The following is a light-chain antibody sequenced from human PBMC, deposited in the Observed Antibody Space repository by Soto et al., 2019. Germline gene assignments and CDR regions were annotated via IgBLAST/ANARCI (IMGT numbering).Light chain of an antibody. Sequence: EIVLTQSPGSLSLSPGERATLSCRASQTLNSNYLAWYHQRPCQAPRLLIYGASIRAADIPDRFSGTASETDFTLTISRLEPEDCRVYHCHQFGRSPVFTFGPGSTVDIK. CDR1: QTLNSNY. J-gene: IGKJ3*01. CDR3: HQFGRSPVFT. CDR2: GAS. V-gene: IGKV3-20*01.